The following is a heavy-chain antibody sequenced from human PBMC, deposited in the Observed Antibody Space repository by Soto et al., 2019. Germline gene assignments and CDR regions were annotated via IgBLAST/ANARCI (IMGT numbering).Heavy chain of an antibody. V-gene: IGHV4-31*02. CDR1: GGSISSGGYY. Sequence: SETLSLTWTVSGGSISSGGYYWSWIRQHPGKGLEWIGYIYYSRSTYYNPSLKSRVTISVDTSKNQFSLKLSSVTAADTAVYYCAREVRSGGRYNWFDPWGQGTLVTVSS. D-gene: IGHD2-15*01. J-gene: IGHJ5*02. CDR2: IYYSRST. CDR3: AREVRSGGRYNWFDP.